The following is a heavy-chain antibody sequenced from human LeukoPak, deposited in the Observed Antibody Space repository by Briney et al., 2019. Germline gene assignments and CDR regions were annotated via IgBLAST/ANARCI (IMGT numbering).Heavy chain of an antibody. J-gene: IGHJ2*01. CDR2: IYYSGST. V-gene: IGHV4-59*12. Sequence: SETLSLTCTVSGGSISSYYWSWIRQPPGKGLEWIGYIYYSGSTNYNPSLKSRVTISVDTSKNQFSLKLSSVTAADTAVYYCASKIAAAGHWYFDLWGRGTLVTVSS. CDR1: GGSISSYY. CDR3: ASKIAAAGHWYFDL. D-gene: IGHD6-13*01.